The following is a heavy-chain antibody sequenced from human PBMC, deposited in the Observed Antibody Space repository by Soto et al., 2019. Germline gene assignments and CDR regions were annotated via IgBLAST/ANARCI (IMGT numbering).Heavy chain of an antibody. CDR1: AFTSGSSFRDFW. J-gene: IGHJ4*02. CDR3: AKDRDGYCSGGSCPVGY. V-gene: IGHV3-7*03. Sequence: SGGSLRLSCAASAFTSGSSFRDFWMTWVRQGPGKGLEWVASIKPDGSEKYYVDSVKGRFTISRDNAKSSLYLQMNSLRAEDTAVYYCAKDRDGYCSGGSCPVGYWGQGTLVTVSS. D-gene: IGHD2-15*01. CDR2: IKPDGSEK.